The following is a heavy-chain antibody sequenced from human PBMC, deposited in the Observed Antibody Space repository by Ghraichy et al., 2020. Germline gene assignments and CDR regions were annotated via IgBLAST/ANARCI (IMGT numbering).Heavy chain of an antibody. Sequence: SGPTLVKPTQTLTLTCTFSGFSLTTSGVGVGWVRQPPGKALEWLALIYWDDDKRYIPSLKSRLTITKDTSKNQVVLTMTNLDPVDTATYYCAHRHSFGSYYGGQFDYWGQGTLVTVSS. V-gene: IGHV2-5*02. CDR2: IYWDDDK. CDR3: AHRHSFGSYYGGQFDY. J-gene: IGHJ4*02. D-gene: IGHD1-26*01. CDR1: GFSLTTSGVG.